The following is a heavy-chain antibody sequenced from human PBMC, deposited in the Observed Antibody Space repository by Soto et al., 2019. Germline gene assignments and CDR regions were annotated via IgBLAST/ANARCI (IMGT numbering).Heavy chain of an antibody. V-gene: IGHV1-18*01. D-gene: IGHD3-10*01. J-gene: IGHJ6*02. CDR3: ARGGRDGMDV. CDR2: ISAYNGNT. CDR1: GFTFTTFG. Sequence: QVQLVQSGAEVKKPGASVKVSCKASGFTFTTFGFTWVRQAPGQGLEWMGWISAYNGNTNYAQKFQGRVTMTTDTSTSTVYLELRSLTSDDTAVYYCARGGRDGMDVWGQGTTVTLSS.